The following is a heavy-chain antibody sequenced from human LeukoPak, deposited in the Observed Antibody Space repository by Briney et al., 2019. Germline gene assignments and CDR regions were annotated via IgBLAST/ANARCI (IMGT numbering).Heavy chain of an antibody. CDR3: ARDRSGQLVLAYYYYMDV. CDR1: GYTFTSYG. CDR2: ISAYNGNT. D-gene: IGHD6-6*01. V-gene: IGHV1-18*01. J-gene: IGHJ6*03. Sequence: EASVKVSCKASGYTFTSYGISWVRQAPGQGLEWMGWISAYNGNTNYAQKLQGRVTMTTDTSTSTAYMELRSLRSDDTAVYYCARDRSGQLVLAYYYYMDVWGKGTTVTVSS.